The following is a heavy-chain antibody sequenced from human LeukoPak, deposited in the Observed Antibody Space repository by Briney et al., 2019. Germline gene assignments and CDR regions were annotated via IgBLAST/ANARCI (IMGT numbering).Heavy chain of an antibody. CDR3: ASFQATIGIYFFDH. J-gene: IGHJ4*02. Sequence: MPSETLSLVCTVSGGSINSKNYFWGWIRQPPGKGLEWIGHMYNGGGTFYNPSLKSRAMISSDTSKNQFSLKLTSVTAADTAIYFCASFQATIGIYFFDHWGQGALVTVSP. CDR1: GGSINSKNYF. CDR2: MYNGGGT. V-gene: IGHV4-39*07. D-gene: IGHD1-14*01.